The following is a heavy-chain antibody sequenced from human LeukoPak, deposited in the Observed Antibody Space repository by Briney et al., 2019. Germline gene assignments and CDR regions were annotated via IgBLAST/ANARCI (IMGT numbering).Heavy chain of an antibody. CDR3: ARGGHSRFDS. D-gene: IGHD2-21*01. CDR1: GFILSAYT. Sequence: QPGGSLRLSCKASGFILSAYTMSWVRQAPGKGLEWVAKMKEDGTDESYVDSVKGRFTISRENVKNSLYLQMNSLRAEDTAIYYCARGGHSRFDSWGQGTLVTVSS. CDR2: MKEDGTDE. J-gene: IGHJ4*02. V-gene: IGHV3-7*01.